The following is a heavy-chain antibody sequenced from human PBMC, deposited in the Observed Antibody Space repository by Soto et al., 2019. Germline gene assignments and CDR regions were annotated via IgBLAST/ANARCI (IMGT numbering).Heavy chain of an antibody. CDR3: VRRVSGNYDY. V-gene: IGHV3-64*01. J-gene: IGHJ4*02. CDR2: ISSNGGTT. CDR1: GFTFSSYD. Sequence: EAQLAESGGGMVQPGGPLRLSCVASGFTFSSYDMHWVRQAPGKGLEYVSSISSNGGTTYYGNSVKGRFTISRDNSKNTLYLQMGSLRAEDMAVYYCVRRVSGNYDYWGQGTLVTVSS. D-gene: IGHD1-7*01.